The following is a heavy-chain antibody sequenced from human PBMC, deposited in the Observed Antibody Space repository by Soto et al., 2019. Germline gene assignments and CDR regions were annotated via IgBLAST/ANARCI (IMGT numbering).Heavy chain of an antibody. V-gene: IGHV3-21*01. J-gene: IGHJ3*02. CDR1: GFTFSSYS. CDR2: ISSSSSYI. D-gene: IGHD2-21*02. CDR3: ARDPRGGGNFRDAFDI. Sequence: PGGSLRLSCAASGFTFSSYSMNWVRQAPGKGLEWASSISSSSSYIYYADSVKGRFTISRDNAKNSLYLQMNSLRAEDTAVYYCARDPRGGGNFRDAFDIWGQGTMVTVSS.